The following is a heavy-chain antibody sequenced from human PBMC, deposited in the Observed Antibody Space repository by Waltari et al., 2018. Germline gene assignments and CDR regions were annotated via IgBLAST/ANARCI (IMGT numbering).Heavy chain of an antibody. J-gene: IGHJ4*02. CDR3: ATDCTGGVCHTDY. V-gene: IGHV1-69*13. CDR1: GATFSSSA. D-gene: IGHD2-8*02. CDR2: IIPIFGTA. Sequence: QVQLVQSGAAVTKPGSSVKVSCKASGATFSSSAISWVRRAPGQGLEWRGGIIPIFGTANDAQKFQGRVTITADESTSTAYMELSSLRSEDTAVYYCATDCTGGVCHTDYWGQGTLVTVSS.